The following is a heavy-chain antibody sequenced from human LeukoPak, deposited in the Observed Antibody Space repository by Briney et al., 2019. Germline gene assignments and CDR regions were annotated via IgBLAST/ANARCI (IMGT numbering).Heavy chain of an antibody. CDR3: GRQRAVTTFGIDH. Sequence: GESLQISCRASGYSFPSYWIGWVRQMSGEGLEWVGVIYPDDSETRYSPSFEGRVTLSADKSVNTAYLQWSSLKASDTATYFCGRQRAVTTFGIDHWGQGTLVTVSS. D-gene: IGHD3-16*01. CDR1: GYSFPSYW. V-gene: IGHV5-51*01. J-gene: IGHJ4*02. CDR2: IYPDDSET.